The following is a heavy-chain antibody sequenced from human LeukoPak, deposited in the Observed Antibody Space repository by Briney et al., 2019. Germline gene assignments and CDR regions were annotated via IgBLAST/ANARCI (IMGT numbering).Heavy chain of an antibody. D-gene: IGHD5-18*01. J-gene: IGHJ4*02. V-gene: IGHV4-61*02. CDR1: GGSISSGSYY. CDR2: IYTSGST. Sequence: SQTLSLTCTVSGGSISSGSYYWSWIRQPAGKGLEWIGRIYTSGSTNYNPSLKSRVTISVDTSKNQFSLKLSSVTAADTAVYYCARGDTAMVRGGYFDYWGQGTLVTVSS. CDR3: ARGDTAMVRGGYFDY.